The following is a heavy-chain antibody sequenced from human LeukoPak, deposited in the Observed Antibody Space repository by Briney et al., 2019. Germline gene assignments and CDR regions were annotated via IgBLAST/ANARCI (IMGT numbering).Heavy chain of an antibody. CDR3: AKDIKYYYGSGSYYNVGFDY. Sequence: GGSLRLSCAASGFTFDDYAMHWVRQAPGKGLEWGSGISWNSGSIGYADSVKGRFTISRDNAKNSLYLQMNSLRAEDTALYYCAKDIKYYYGSGSYYNVGFDYWGQGTLVTVSS. CDR2: ISWNSGSI. V-gene: IGHV3-9*01. CDR1: GFTFDDYA. J-gene: IGHJ4*02. D-gene: IGHD3-10*01.